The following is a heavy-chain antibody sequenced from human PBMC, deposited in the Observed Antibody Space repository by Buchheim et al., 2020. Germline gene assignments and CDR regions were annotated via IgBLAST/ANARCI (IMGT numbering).Heavy chain of an antibody. CDR1: GFPFSIYT. V-gene: IGHV3-30*04. J-gene: IGHJ4*03. Sequence: VQVVESGGDVVQPGRSLRLSCGASGFPFSIYTMNWVRQAPGKGLEWVAVISYDGKNKDYAESVKGRFTISRDNSKHTVDLEMNSLRGDDTAVYYCATNAVAGHEGYWGQGT. CDR2: ISYDGKNK. CDR3: ATNAVAGHEGY. D-gene: IGHD6-19*01.